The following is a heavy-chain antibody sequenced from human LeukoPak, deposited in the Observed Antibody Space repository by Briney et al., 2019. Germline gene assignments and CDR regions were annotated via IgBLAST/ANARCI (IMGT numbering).Heavy chain of an antibody. J-gene: IGHJ5*02. V-gene: IGHV3-21*01. D-gene: IGHD1-26*01. CDR1: GFTFSSYS. Sequence: GGSLRLSCVASGFTFSSYSMNWVRQAPGKGLEWVSSISSSSSHIYYADSVKGRFTFSRDNAKNSLSLQMNSLRAEDTAVYYCARDGEVGVGRWFDPWGQGTLVTVSS. CDR3: ARDGEVGVGRWFDP. CDR2: ISSSSSHI.